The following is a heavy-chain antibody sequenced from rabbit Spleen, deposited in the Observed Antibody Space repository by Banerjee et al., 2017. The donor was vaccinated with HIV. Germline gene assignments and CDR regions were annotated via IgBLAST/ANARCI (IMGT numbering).Heavy chain of an antibody. Sequence: QQQLVESGGDLVKPGGSLALTCKASGFSLSNAYWMCWVRQAPGKGLEWIACIYAGSSDTIYYASWAKGRFTISKTSSTTVTLQMTSLTGADTATYFCARDDGGVGRWSLWGPGTLVTVS. V-gene: IGHV1S45*01. D-gene: IGHD2-1*01. J-gene: IGHJ4*01. CDR2: IYAGSSDTI. CDR1: GFSLSNAYW. CDR3: ARDDGGVGRWSL.